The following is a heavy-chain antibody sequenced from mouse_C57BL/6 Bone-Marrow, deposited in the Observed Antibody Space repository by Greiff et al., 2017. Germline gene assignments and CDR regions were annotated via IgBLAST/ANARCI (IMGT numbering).Heavy chain of an antibody. CDR1: GFTFSSYA. CDR2: ISDGGSYT. J-gene: IGHJ2*01. D-gene: IGHD1-1*01. Sequence: EVQLQESGGGLVKPGGSLKLSCAASGFTFSSYAMSWVRQTPEKRLEWVATISDGGSYTYYPDNVKGRFTISRDNAKNNLYLQMSHLKSEDTAMYYCARDVGSREYFDYWGQGTTLTVSS. CDR3: ARDVGSREYFDY. V-gene: IGHV5-4*01.